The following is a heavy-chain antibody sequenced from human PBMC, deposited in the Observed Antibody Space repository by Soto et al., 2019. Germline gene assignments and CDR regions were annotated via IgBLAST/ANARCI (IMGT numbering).Heavy chain of an antibody. CDR1: GFSLSTSGVG. Sequence: QITLKESGPTLVKPTQTLTLTCTFSGFSLSTSGVGVGWIRQPPGKALEWLALIYWDDDKRYSPSLKSRLTITKDTTKNHVVLTMTNMDPVDTATYYCAHSHSYGYGSAFDIWGQGTMVTVSS. J-gene: IGHJ3*02. D-gene: IGHD5-18*01. V-gene: IGHV2-5*02. CDR2: IYWDDDK. CDR3: AHSHSYGYGSAFDI.